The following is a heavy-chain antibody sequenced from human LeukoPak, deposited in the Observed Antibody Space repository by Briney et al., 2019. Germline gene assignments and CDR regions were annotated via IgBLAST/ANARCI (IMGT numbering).Heavy chain of an antibody. Sequence: GGSLRLSCAASGFTVSSNYMSWVRQAPGKGPEWVSVIYSGGSTYYADSVKGRFTISRDNSKNTLYLQMNSLRAEDTAVYYCARAYSRGEYYFDYWGQGTLVTVSS. CDR1: GFTVSSNY. CDR3: ARAYSRGEYYFDY. CDR2: IYSGGST. D-gene: IGHD6-13*01. V-gene: IGHV3-66*01. J-gene: IGHJ4*02.